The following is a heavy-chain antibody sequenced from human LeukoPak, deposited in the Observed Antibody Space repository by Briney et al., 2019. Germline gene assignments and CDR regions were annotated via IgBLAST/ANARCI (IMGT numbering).Heavy chain of an antibody. D-gene: IGHD5-18*01. CDR3: ARDGRLWPFDY. Sequence: GGSLRLSCAASGFTFDDYAMHWVRQAPGKGLEWVSGISWNSGSIGYADSVKGRFTISRDNSKNTLYLQMNSLRAEDTAVYYCARDGRLWPFDYWGQGTLVTVSS. V-gene: IGHV3-9*01. CDR2: ISWNSGSI. J-gene: IGHJ4*02. CDR1: GFTFDDYA.